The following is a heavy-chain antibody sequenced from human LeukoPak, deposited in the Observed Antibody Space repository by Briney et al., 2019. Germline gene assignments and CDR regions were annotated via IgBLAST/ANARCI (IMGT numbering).Heavy chain of an antibody. D-gene: IGHD3-22*01. CDR2: IIPILGIA. V-gene: IGHV1-69*04. CDR1: GGTFSSYA. Sequence: SVKVSCKASGGTFSSYAISWVRQAPGQGLEWMGRIIPILGIANYAQKFQGRVTITADKSTSTAYMELSSLRSEDTAVYYCARGEYYYDSSGYYDDAFDIWGQGTMVTVSS. CDR3: ARGEYYYDSSGYYDDAFDI. J-gene: IGHJ3*02.